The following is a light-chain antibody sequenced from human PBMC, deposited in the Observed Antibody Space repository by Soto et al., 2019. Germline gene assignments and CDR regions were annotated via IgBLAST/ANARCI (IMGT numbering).Light chain of an antibody. CDR1: SSNIGSES. J-gene: IGLJ1*01. CDR3: AAWDDILNGYV. CDR2: SYN. Sequence: QSVLTQPPSTSGTPGQRVTISCSGSSSNIGSESVNWYQQLPGTAPKLLIYSYNQRPSGVPDRFSGSKSGTSASLAISGLQSEDEADYICAAWDDILNGYVFGLGTKLTVL. V-gene: IGLV1-44*01.